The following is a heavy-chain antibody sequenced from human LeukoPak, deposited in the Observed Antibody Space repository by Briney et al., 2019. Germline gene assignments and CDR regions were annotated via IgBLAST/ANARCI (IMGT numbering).Heavy chain of an antibody. CDR2: IKQDGSEK. CDR3: ARERSYYYYYGMDV. J-gene: IGHJ6*02. D-gene: IGHD1-26*01. V-gene: IGHV3-7*01. CDR1: GFTFSSYS. Sequence: GGSLRLSCAASGFTFSSYSMNWVRQAPGKGLEWVANIKQDGSEKYYVDSVKGRFTISRDNAKNSLYLQMNSLRAEDTAVYYCARERSYYYYYGMDVWGQGTTVTVSS.